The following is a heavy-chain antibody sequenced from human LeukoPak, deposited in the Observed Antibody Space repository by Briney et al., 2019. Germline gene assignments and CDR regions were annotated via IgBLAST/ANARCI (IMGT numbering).Heavy chain of an antibody. CDR1: GGTFSSYA. D-gene: IGHD2-2*01. Sequence: SVKLSCKASGGTFSSYAISWVRQAPGQGLEWLGGIIPIFGTANNAQKFQGRVTITADESTSTAYMELSSLRSEDTAVYYCARYRLSDCSSTSCYGPFDYWGQGTLVTVSS. V-gene: IGHV1-69*13. CDR2: IIPIFGTA. CDR3: ARYRLSDCSSTSCYGPFDY. J-gene: IGHJ4*02.